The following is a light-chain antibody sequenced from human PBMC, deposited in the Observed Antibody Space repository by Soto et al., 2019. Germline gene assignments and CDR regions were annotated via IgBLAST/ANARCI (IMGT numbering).Light chain of an antibody. CDR1: QGISSH. CDR3: QTDFKYPLT. Sequence: AIRMTQSPSSFSAFTGDRVTITCRASQGISSHLAWYQVKPGKAPRLLIYTASYLESGVPSRFSGSGSGTDFTLHIHSPPSEDFAVYYWQTDFKYPLTFGGGTKVEIK. CDR2: TAS. V-gene: IGKV1-8*01. J-gene: IGKJ4*01.